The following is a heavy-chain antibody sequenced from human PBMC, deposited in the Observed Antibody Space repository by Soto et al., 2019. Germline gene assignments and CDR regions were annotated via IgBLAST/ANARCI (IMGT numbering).Heavy chain of an antibody. J-gene: IGHJ4*02. CDR3: AKGGPDGFCSGGRCYFDY. D-gene: IGHD2-15*01. CDR1: GFTFDDYA. V-gene: IGHV3-9*01. Sequence: EVQLVESGGGLVQPGRSLRLSCAASGFTFDDYAMHWVRRVPGKGLEWVSGISWNSNIIGYADSVKGRFTISRDNAKNSLYLQMNRLRPEDTALYYCAKGGPDGFCSGGRCYFDYWGQGTLVTVSS. CDR2: ISWNSNII.